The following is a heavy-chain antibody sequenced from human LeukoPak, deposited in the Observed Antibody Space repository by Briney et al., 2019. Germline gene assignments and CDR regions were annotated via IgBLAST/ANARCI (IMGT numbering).Heavy chain of an antibody. J-gene: IGHJ4*02. CDR3: ARARYCSNGVCYFDY. CDR2: IYYSGST. Sequence: SETLSLTCTVSGGSISSGDYHWSWIRQPPGKGLEWIGYIYYSGSTYYNPSPKSRVIISIDTSKNQFSLKLSSVTAADTAVYYCARARYCSNGVCYFDYWGQGTLVTVSS. CDR1: GGSISSGDYH. V-gene: IGHV4-30-4*01. D-gene: IGHD2-8*01.